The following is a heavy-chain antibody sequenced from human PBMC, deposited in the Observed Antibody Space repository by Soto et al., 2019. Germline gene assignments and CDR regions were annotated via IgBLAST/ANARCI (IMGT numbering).Heavy chain of an antibody. J-gene: IGHJ5*02. CDR1: GGSISSSNYY. CDR3: ARPFVAAAVRGWCDP. CDR2: IYYSGST. Sequence: QLQLQESGPGLVKPSETLSLTCTVSGGSISSSNYYWGWIRQPPGKGLEWIGSIYYSGSTYYNPSLKSRVTLSVDTSKHQFSLKLSSVTAADTAVYYCARPFVAAAVRGWCDPWGQGTLVTVSS. V-gene: IGHV4-39*01. D-gene: IGHD6-13*01.